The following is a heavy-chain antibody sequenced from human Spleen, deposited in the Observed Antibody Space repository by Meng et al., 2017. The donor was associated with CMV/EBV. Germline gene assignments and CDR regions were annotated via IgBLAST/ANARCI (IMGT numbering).Heavy chain of an antibody. CDR1: GFTFSDYY. Sequence: GESLKISCAASGFTFSDYYMSWIRQAPGKGLEWVSYITNSGNTISYGESVKGRFTISRDNAKNSLYLQMNSLRAEDTAVYYCGRCRYVSGWYDYWGPGTLVTVSS. V-gene: IGHV3-11*01. CDR2: ITNSGNTI. J-gene: IGHJ4*02. D-gene: IGHD6-19*01. CDR3: GRCRYVSGWYDY.